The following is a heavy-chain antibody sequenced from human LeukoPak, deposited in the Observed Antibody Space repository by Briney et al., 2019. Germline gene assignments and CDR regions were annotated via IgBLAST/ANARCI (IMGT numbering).Heavy chain of an antibody. V-gene: IGHV1-8*01. J-gene: IGHJ5*02. CDR2: MNPNNGNT. D-gene: IGHD1-14*01. Sequence: ASVKVSCKASGFTFTRYDINWVRQASGQGLEWMGWMNPNNGNTGYAQKFQGRVTMTRDTYTSTAYMELKGLRPEDTAVYYCVRDAEGAGISVNFWFDPWGQGTLVTVSS. CDR1: GFTFTRYD. CDR3: VRDAEGAGISVNFWFDP.